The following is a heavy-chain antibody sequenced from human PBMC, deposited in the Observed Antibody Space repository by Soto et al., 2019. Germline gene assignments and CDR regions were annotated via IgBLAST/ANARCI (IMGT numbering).Heavy chain of an antibody. J-gene: IGHJ5*02. CDR3: ARRYFDWLSLSGRWFDP. D-gene: IGHD3-9*01. CDR2: INHSGST. Sequence: PSETLSLTCAVYGGSFSGYYWSWIRQPPGKGLEWIGEINHSGSTNYNPSLKSRVTISVDTSKNQFSLKLTSVTAVDTAVYHCARRYFDWLSLSGRWFDPWGQGTLVTVSS. CDR1: GGSFSGYY. V-gene: IGHV4-34*01.